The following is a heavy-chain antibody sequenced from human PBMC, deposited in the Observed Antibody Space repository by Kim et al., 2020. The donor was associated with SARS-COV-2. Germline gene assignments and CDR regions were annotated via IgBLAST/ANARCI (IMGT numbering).Heavy chain of an antibody. CDR1: GGTFSSYA. Sequence: SVKVSCKASGGTFSSYAISWVRQAPGQGLEWMGGIIPIFGTANYAQKFQGRVTITADESTSTAYMELSSLRSEDTAVYYCARVQTIFGVVLDYWGQGTLVTVSS. J-gene: IGHJ4*02. CDR2: IIPIFGTA. D-gene: IGHD3-3*01. V-gene: IGHV1-69*13. CDR3: ARVQTIFGVVLDY.